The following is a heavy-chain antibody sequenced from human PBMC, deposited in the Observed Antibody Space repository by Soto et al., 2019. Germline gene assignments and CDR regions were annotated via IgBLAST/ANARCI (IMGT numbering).Heavy chain of an antibody. D-gene: IGHD6-13*01. V-gene: IGHV4-34*01. CDR1: GGSFSGYY. CDR2: INHSGST. Sequence: SETLSLTCAVYGGSFSGYYWSWIRQPPGKGLEWIGEINHSGSTNYNPSLKSRVTISVDTSKNQFSLKLSSVTAADTAVYYCARAGSIAAAGGSWFDPWGQGTLVTVSS. CDR3: ARAGSIAAAGGSWFDP. J-gene: IGHJ5*02.